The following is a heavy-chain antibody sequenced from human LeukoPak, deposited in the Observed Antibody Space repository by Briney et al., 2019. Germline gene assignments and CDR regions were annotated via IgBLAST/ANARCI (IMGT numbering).Heavy chain of an antibody. D-gene: IGHD3-16*02. CDR3: ARLYVWGTYRHLDY. Sequence: PGGSLRRSRAATGLTFSSDWMHWVRQAPGKGLDWVSVIYSGGSTYYADSVKGRFTISRDNSKNTLYLQMSSLRAEDTALYYCARLYVWGTYRHLDYWGQGTLVTVSS. V-gene: IGHV3-53*05. CDR1: GLTFSSDW. J-gene: IGHJ4*02. CDR2: IYSGGST.